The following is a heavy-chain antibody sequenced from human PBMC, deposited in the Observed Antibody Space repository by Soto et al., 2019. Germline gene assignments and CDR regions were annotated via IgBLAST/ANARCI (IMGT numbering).Heavy chain of an antibody. CDR3: ARGLRPTGAPGYWLFEP. CDR1: GVSITTGGYY. CDR2: IYYTGST. D-gene: IGHD1-1*01. J-gene: IGHJ2*01. V-gene: IGHV4-31*03. Sequence: QVQLQESGPGLVKPSQTLSLTCTVSGVSITTGGYYWSWIRQHPGKGLEWIGYIYYTGSTAYNPSLRSRVAISLSKNQFSLKLSSVTAADTAVYYCARGLRPTGAPGYWLFEPWGRGTLVTVSS.